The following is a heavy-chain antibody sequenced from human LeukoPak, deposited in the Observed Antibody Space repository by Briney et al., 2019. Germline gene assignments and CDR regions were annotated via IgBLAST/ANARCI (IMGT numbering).Heavy chain of an antibody. V-gene: IGHV5-51*01. CDR3: TGREGFSDTRNWFDP. D-gene: IGHD3-3*02. J-gene: IGHJ5*02. CDR1: GDSAAFKW. CDR2: IYSGDSDT. Sequence: GESLKISCTFSGDSAAFKWIAWVRQMPGRGLEWMGIIYSGDSDTRYSPSFQGQVSISVDKSIYTAYLQWNSLKASDTAICYCTGREGFSDTRNWFDPWGQGTLVTVSS.